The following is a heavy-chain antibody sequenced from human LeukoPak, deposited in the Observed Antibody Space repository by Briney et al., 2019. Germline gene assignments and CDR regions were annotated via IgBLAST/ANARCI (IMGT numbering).Heavy chain of an antibody. CDR2: ISGSGGST. Sequence: QPGGSLRLSCAASGLTFNSYGMSWVRQAPGKGLEWVSGISGSGGSTYYADSVKGRFTISRDNSKNTLYLQMNSLRVEDTAVYYCARVRCSPSSCAPNWFDPWGQGTLVTVSS. D-gene: IGHD2-2*01. V-gene: IGHV3-23*01. J-gene: IGHJ5*02. CDR1: GLTFNSYG. CDR3: ARVRCSPSSCAPNWFDP.